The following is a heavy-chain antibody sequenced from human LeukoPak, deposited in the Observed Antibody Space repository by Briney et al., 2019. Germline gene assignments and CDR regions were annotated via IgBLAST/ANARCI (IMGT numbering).Heavy chain of an antibody. V-gene: IGHV1-2*06. CDR2: INPNSGGT. J-gene: IGHJ4*02. CDR1: GYTFTDYY. Sequence: ASVKVSCKASGYTFTDYYIHWVRQAPGQGLEWMGRINPNSGGTNYAQKFQGRVTMTRDTSISTAYMELSRLRSDDTAVYYCARPSHGIAAAWDFDYWGQGTLVTVSS. D-gene: IGHD6-13*01. CDR3: ARPSHGIAAAWDFDY.